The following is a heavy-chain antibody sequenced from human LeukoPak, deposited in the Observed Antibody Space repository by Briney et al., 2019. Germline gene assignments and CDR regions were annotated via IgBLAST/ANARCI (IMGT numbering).Heavy chain of an antibody. J-gene: IGHJ4*02. CDR3: ARHTAMVPKQLDY. Sequence: GESLKISGKGSGYSFTSYWIGWVRQMPGKGLEWMGIIYPGDSDTRYSPSFQGQVTISADKSISTAYLQWSSLKASDTAMYYCARHTAMVPKQLDYWGQGTLVTVSS. D-gene: IGHD5-18*01. CDR2: IYPGDSDT. CDR1: GYSFTSYW. V-gene: IGHV5-51*01.